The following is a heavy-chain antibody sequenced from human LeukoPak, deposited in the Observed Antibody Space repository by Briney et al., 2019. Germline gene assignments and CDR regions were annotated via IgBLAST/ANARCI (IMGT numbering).Heavy chain of an antibody. CDR2: IYYSGTT. D-gene: IGHD4-17*01. J-gene: IGHJ6*02. CDR3: AREDPQTTVPEGMDV. Sequence: PSETLSLTCTVSGGSISYYYWSWIRQSPGKGLEWIGYIYYSGTTNYNPSLKSRVTISVDTSKNQFSLQLRSVTAADTAVYYCAREDPQTTVPEGMDVWGQGTTVIVSS. CDR1: GGSISYYY. V-gene: IGHV4-59*01.